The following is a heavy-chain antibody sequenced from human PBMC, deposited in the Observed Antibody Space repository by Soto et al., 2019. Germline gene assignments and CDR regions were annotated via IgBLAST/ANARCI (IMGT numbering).Heavy chain of an antibody. V-gene: IGHV3-13*01. CDR3: ARAVRAAAVDY. Sequence: GGSLRLSCAASGFTFSSYDMHWVRQATGKGLEWVSAIGTAGDTYYPGSVKGRFTISRENAKNSLYLQMNSLRARDTAVYYCARAVRAAAVDYWGQGTLVTVSS. CDR1: GFTFSSYD. CDR2: IGTAGDT. J-gene: IGHJ4*02. D-gene: IGHD6-13*01.